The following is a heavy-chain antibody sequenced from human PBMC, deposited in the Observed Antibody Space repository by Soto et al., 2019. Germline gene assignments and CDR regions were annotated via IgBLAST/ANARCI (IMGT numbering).Heavy chain of an antibody. CDR1: GYTFTSYG. V-gene: IGHV1-18*01. D-gene: IGHD6-19*01. J-gene: IGHJ4*02. Sequence: ASVKVSCKASGYTFTSYGISWVRQAPGQGLEWMGWISGNTGKTNYAQKLQGRVTMTTDTSTSTAYMELSSLRSEDTAVYYCARGFSSGWPFGYWGQVTPVTVSS. CDR2: ISGNTGKT. CDR3: ARGFSSGWPFGY.